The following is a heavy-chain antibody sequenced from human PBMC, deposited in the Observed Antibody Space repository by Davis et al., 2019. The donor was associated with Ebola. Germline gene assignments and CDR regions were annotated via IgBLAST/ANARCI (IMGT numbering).Heavy chain of an antibody. Sequence: ASVKVSCKASGYTFTNHDINRLRHDTGQGLEWMGWMHPNISRTGYAQKFQGRITITRETSINSFYMELTGLRSDDAAVYYCGRALYGSGPRLVDYWGQGTLVTVSS. J-gene: IGHJ4*02. CDR2: MHPNISRT. D-gene: IGHD3-10*01. CDR1: GYTFTNHD. CDR3: GRALYGSGPRLVDY. V-gene: IGHV1-8*03.